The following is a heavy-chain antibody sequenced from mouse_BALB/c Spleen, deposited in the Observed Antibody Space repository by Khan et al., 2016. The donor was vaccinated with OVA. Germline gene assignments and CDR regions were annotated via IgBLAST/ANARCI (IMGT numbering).Heavy chain of an antibody. D-gene: IGHD1-3*01. CDR3: AGNYWIAY. Sequence: EVKLVESGGGLVKPGGSLKLSCAASGFTFSNYAMSWVRQSPEKRLEWVASISSGDSTYYPDGVMGRFTTSRDNARTILSLQMSSLMTEDTAMYYCAGNYWIAYWGQGTLVTVSA. V-gene: IGHV5-6-5*01. CDR2: ISSGDST. J-gene: IGHJ3*01. CDR1: GFTFSNYA.